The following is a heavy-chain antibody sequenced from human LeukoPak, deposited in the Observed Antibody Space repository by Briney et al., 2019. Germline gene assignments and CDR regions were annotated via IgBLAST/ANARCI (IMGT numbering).Heavy chain of an antibody. Sequence: GRSLRLSCAASGFTFSSYGMHWVRQAPGKGLEGVAVISYDGSNKYYADSVKGRFTISRDNSKNTLYLQMNSLRAEDTAVYYCARLWFGELLYPQGDAFDIWGQGTMVTVSS. CDR3: ARLWFGELLYPQGDAFDI. J-gene: IGHJ3*02. V-gene: IGHV3-30*03. D-gene: IGHD3-10*01. CDR1: GFTFSSYG. CDR2: ISYDGSNK.